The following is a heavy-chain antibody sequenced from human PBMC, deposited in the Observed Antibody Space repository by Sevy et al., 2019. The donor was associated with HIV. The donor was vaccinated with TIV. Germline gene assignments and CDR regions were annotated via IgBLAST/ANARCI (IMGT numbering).Heavy chain of an antibody. CDR3: ARDLLMVRGLRNYYYYGMDV. CDR2: IYYSGST. J-gene: IGHJ6*02. CDR1: GGSVSSGSYY. V-gene: IGHV4-61*01. D-gene: IGHD3-10*01. Sequence: SETLSLTCTVSGGSVSSGSYYWSWIRQPPGKGLEWIGYIYYSGSTNYNPSLKSRVTISVDTSKNQFSLKLSPVTAADTAVYYCARDLLMVRGLRNYYYYGMDVWGQGTTVTVSS.